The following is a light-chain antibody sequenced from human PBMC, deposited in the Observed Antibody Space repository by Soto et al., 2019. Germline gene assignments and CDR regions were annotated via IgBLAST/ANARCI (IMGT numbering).Light chain of an antibody. CDR1: SSDVGDSDS. V-gene: IGLV2-11*01. J-gene: IGLJ3*02. CDR2: DVD. Sequence: QSALTQPRSVSGSFGQSVTISCTGTSSDVGDSDSVSWYQQHPGRAPKLMISDVDKRPSGVPDRFSGSKSGNTASLTISGLQSHDEADYYCCSYAGSHTWGFGGGTKLTVL. CDR3: CSYAGSHTWG.